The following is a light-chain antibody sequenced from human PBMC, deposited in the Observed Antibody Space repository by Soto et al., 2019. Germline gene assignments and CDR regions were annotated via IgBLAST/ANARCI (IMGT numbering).Light chain of an antibody. CDR3: QQYDHLSLT. Sequence: DIQMTQSPSSLSASVWDRVTITCQASQDITNSLNWYQQKPGKAPNLLIFDASNLDAGVPSRFSGSGSGTYFTFTILSLHPEAVATYYCQQYDHLSLTFGGGTKVEIK. CDR1: QDITNS. CDR2: DAS. V-gene: IGKV1-33*01. J-gene: IGKJ4*01.